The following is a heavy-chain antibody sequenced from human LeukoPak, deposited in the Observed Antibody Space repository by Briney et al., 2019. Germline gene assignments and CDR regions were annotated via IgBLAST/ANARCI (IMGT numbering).Heavy chain of an antibody. CDR3: AKDGLRFRGVAAPHYFDY. V-gene: IGHV3-23*01. J-gene: IGHJ4*02. CDR1: GFTFSSYA. Sequence: GGSLRLSCAASGFTFSSYAMSWVRQAPGKWLEWVSAISGSGGSTYYADSVKGRFTISRDNSKNTLYLQMNSLRAEDTAVYYCAKDGLRFRGVAAPHYFDYWGQGTLVTVSS. D-gene: IGHD3-10*01. CDR2: ISGSGGST.